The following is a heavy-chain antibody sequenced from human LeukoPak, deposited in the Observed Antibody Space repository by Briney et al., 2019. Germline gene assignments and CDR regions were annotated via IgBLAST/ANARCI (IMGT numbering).Heavy chain of an antibody. CDR3: TSGLYYDSWSDLFDY. CDR1: GFTVGDYA. V-gene: IGHV3-49*04. D-gene: IGHD3-3*01. J-gene: IGHJ4*02. CDR2: IRRKANGWTT. Sequence: GGSLRLSCTASGFTVGDYAMSWVRQAPGKGAEGVGFIRRKANGWTTEYAASVKGRFTISRDDSKSIAYLQMNSLKTEDTAVYYCTSGLYYDSWSDLFDYWGQGTLVTVSS.